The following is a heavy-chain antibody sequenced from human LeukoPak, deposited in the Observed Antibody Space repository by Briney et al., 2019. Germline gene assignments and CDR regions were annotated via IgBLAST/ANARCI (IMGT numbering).Heavy chain of an antibody. V-gene: IGHV3-7*04. CDR2: IKEDGSQK. J-gene: IGHJ4*02. CDR1: GFTFSSYW. CDR3: ARGLTRSDY. Sequence: PAGYLRLSCAASGFTFSSYWMSWVRQSPGKGLEWVANIKEDGSQKYYVDSVKGRFTISRDNAKNSLYPQMNSLRGEDTAVYYCARGLTRSDYWGQGTLVTVPS.